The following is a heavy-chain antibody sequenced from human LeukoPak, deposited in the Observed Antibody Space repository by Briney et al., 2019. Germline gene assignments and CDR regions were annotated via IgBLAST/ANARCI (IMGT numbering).Heavy chain of an antibody. Sequence: GESLKISCKGSGYSFTTYWIGWVRQMPGKGLEWMGIIYPGDSDTRYSPSFQGQVTISADKPISTAYLQWSSLKASDTAMYYCARARHDSSGYYRFDYWGQGTLVTV. CDR3: ARARHDSSGYYRFDY. J-gene: IGHJ4*02. V-gene: IGHV5-51*04. CDR1: GYSFTTYW. CDR2: IYPGDSDT. D-gene: IGHD3-22*01.